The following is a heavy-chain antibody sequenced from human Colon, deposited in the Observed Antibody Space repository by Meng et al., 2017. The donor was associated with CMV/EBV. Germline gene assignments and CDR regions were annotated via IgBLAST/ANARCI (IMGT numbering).Heavy chain of an antibody. J-gene: IGHJ4*02. Sequence: QVELVQAGAEVKRPEASVKVSCKDSGYTFTCFYIQWVRQAPGQGLEWMGWINPKSGDTIYEQKVQGRVTMTRDTSISTVYMDLNSLRSDDTAVYFCARDLWSGSSDYFDYWGQGTLVTVSS. CDR2: INPKSGDT. V-gene: IGHV1-2*02. CDR1: GYTFTCFY. D-gene: IGHD3-3*01. CDR3: ARDLWSGSSDYFDY.